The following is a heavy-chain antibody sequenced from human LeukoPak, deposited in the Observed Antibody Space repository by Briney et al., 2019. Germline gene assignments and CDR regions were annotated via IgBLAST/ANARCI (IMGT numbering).Heavy chain of an antibody. CDR2: ISTTGDTI. V-gene: IGHV3-11*04. Sequence: PGGSLRLSRAASGFNFRDYYMAWIRQAPGKGPEWISYISTTGDTIRYADSVKGRFTISRDNAKNALYLQMNSLRVEDTAVYYCAKDMSSDYYYAMDVWGQGTTVTVSS. CDR3: AKDMSSDYYYAMDV. CDR1: GFNFRDYY. D-gene: IGHD2-15*01. J-gene: IGHJ6*02.